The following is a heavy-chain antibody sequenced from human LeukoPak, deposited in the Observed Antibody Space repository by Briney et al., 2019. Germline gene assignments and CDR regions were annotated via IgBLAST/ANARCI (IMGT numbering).Heavy chain of an antibody. CDR3: ARGGDFGYSYGGYYYMDV. D-gene: IGHD5-18*01. CDR1: GFTFSSYD. CDR2: IGTAGDT. V-gene: IGHV3-13*01. J-gene: IGHJ6*03. Sequence: GGSLRLSCAASGFTFSSYDMHWVRHATGKGLEWVSTIGTAGDTYYPGSVKGRFTISRENAKNSVYLQMNSLRAGDTAVYYCARGGDFGYSYGGYYYMDVWGKGTTVTVSS.